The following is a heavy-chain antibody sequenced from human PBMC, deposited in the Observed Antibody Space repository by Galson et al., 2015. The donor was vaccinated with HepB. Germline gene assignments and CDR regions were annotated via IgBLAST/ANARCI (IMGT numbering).Heavy chain of an antibody. V-gene: IGHV3-11*01. CDR3: ARVGTAMVQLFDY. CDR2: ISSSGSTI. D-gene: IGHD5-18*01. Sequence: SLRLSCAASGFTFSDNYMSWIRQAPGKGLEWVSYISSSGSTIYYADSVKGRFTISRDNAKNSLYLQMNSLRAEDTALYYCARVGTAMVQLFDYWGQGTLVTVSS. CDR1: GFTFSDNY. J-gene: IGHJ4*02.